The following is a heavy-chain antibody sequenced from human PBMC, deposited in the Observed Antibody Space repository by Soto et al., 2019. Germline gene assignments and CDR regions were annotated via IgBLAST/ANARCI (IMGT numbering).Heavy chain of an antibody. Sequence: QVQLQESGPGLVKPSQTLSLTCTVSGDSISRGGYYWNWLRQHPRKGLEWIGYIYHSGSTIYNPSLKSRGTXSXAXSXXRLSLELSNVTAADTAVYYCARDGAGAYGLGWFDPWGQGILVTVSS. CDR1: GDSISRGGYY. J-gene: IGHJ5*02. CDR3: ARDGAGAYGLGWFDP. D-gene: IGHD2-21*01. V-gene: IGHV4-31*03. CDR2: IYHSGST.